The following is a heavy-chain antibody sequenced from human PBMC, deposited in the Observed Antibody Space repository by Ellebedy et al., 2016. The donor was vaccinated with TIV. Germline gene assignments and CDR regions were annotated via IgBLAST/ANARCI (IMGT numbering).Heavy chain of an antibody. V-gene: IGHV4-34*01. CDR2: INHSGST. D-gene: IGHD3-10*01. J-gene: IGHJ5*02. CDR1: GGSFSGYY. CDR3: ASCVRGVARFDP. Sequence: SETLSLXXAVYGGSFSGYYWSWIRQPPGKGLEWIGEINHSGSTNYNPSLKSRVTISVDTSKNQFSLKLSSVTAADTAVYYCASCVRGVARFDPWGQGTLVTVSS.